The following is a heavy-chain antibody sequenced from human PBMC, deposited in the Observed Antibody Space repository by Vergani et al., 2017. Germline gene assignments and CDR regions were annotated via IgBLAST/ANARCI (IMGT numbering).Heavy chain of an antibody. Sequence: QVQLVESGGGVVQPGRSLRLSCAASGFTFNQYGMHWVRQAPGKGLEWVAVTWYDGNNKQYADSVKGRFTISRDNSESTMYLQMNSLREEDTGVYYCARDLRLLYNRFDPWGQGTLVTVSS. V-gene: IGHV3-33*01. CDR3: ARDLRLLYNRFDP. CDR1: GFTFNQYG. D-gene: IGHD1-14*01. J-gene: IGHJ5*02. CDR2: TWYDGNNK.